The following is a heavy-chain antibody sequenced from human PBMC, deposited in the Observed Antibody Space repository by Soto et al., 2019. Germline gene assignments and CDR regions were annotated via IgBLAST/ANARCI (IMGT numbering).Heavy chain of an antibody. Sequence: EVHLVESGGGLVKPGGSLRLSCAASGFAFNSAWMSWVRQAPVKVLEYMGRIKSIRNGGTTDYAAPVKGRFTISRDDSKRTLDLQMNSLKTDDTAVYYCNTDLFRALELHNDDWGQGTLVTVST. CDR1: GFAFNSAW. J-gene: IGHJ4*02. CDR3: NTDLFRALELHNDD. D-gene: IGHD1-7*01. CDR2: IKSIRNGGTT. V-gene: IGHV3-15*01.